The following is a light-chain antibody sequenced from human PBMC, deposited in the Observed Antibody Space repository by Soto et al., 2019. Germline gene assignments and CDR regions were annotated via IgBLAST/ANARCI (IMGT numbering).Light chain of an antibody. CDR2: AAS. J-gene: IGKJ1*01. CDR1: TSISTT. V-gene: IGKV3D-15*01. Sequence: EIVMTQSQATLSVSPGDRATLSCRAGTSISTTLSWYQQRPGQAHRLLIYAASSRATGIPDRFSGSGSGTDLTLTISSLLSEDFAVYYCQLYNNWPPWTFGQGTKVEIK. CDR3: QLYNNWPPWT.